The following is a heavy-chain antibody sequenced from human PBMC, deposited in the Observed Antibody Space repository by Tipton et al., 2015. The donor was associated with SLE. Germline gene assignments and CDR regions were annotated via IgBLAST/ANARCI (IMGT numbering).Heavy chain of an antibody. D-gene: IGHD2-21*01. Sequence: LRLSCAVYGGSFSGYHWTWIRQPPGQGLEWIGEIADTGSPNYNPSLKSRVTISPDTSKSQFSLILNSLTAADTAVYYCARGGGDSVAAFDIWGQGTLVTVSS. V-gene: IGHV4-34*01. CDR3: ARGGGDSVAAFDI. CDR1: GGSFSGYH. CDR2: IADTGSP. J-gene: IGHJ3*02.